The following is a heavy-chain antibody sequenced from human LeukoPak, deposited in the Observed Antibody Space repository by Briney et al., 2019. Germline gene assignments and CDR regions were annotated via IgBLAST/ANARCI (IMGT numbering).Heavy chain of an antibody. CDR2: IYPGDSDT. J-gene: IGHJ4*02. V-gene: IGHV5-51*01. CDR1: EYSFTNYW. Sequence: GESLKISCKASEYSFTNYWIGWVRQMPGKDLEWMGMIYPGDSDTRYSPSFQGQVTISADKSSSTAYLQWSSLKASDTAMYYCARLPGIVATIERYFDYWGQGTLVTVSS. D-gene: IGHD5-12*01. CDR3: ARLPGIVATIERYFDY.